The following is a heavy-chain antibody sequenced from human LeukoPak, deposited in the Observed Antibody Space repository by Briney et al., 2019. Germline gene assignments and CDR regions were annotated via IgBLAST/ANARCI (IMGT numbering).Heavy chain of an antibody. CDR1: GFTFDDYA. CDR2: ISWNSGSI. J-gene: IGHJ4*02. Sequence: GRSLRLSCAASGFTFDDYAMHWVRQAPGKGLEWVSGISWNSGSIGYADSVKGRFTISRDNAKNSLYLQMNSLRAEDTALYYCAKDRQWLVKGYFDYWGQGTLVTVSS. CDR3: AKDRQWLVKGYFDY. D-gene: IGHD6-19*01. V-gene: IGHV3-9*01.